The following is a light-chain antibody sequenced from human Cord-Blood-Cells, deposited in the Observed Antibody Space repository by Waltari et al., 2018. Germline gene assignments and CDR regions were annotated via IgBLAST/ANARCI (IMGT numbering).Light chain of an antibody. J-gene: IGLJ3*02. CDR3: ETWDGNTQV. CDR1: SGHSSYI. V-gene: IGLV4-60*02. CDR2: LEGSGSY. Sequence: QPVLTQSSSASASLGSSVTLTCTLSSGHSSYIIAWHQQQPGKAPRYLMKLEGSGSYNKGSGVPDRFSGSSSGADRYLTISNLQFEDEADYYCETWDGNTQVFGGGTKLTVL.